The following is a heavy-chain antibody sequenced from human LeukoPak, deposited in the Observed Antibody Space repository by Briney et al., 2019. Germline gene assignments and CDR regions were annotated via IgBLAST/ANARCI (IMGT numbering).Heavy chain of an antibody. J-gene: IGHJ4*02. V-gene: IGHV1-46*01. CDR3: ARGAYYYDSSGYPRDY. Sequence: ASVKVSCKASGYTFTSYGISWVRQAPGQGLEWMGIINPSGGSTSYAQKFQGRVTMTRDTSTSTVYMELSSLRSEDTAVYYCARGAYYYDSSGYPRDYWGQGTLVTVSS. D-gene: IGHD3-22*01. CDR1: GYTFTSYG. CDR2: INPSGGST.